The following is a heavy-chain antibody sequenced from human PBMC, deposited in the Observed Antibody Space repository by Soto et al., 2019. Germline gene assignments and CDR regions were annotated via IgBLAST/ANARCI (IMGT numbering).Heavy chain of an antibody. J-gene: IGHJ4*02. D-gene: IGHD4-17*01. CDR2: IYYSGST. CDR1: GGSISSGGYY. Sequence: SETLSLTCTVSGGSISSGGYYWSWIRQHPGKGLEWIGYIYYSGSTYYNPSLKSRVTISVDTSKNQFSLKLSSVTAADTAVYYCARADYGGNSGLDYWGQGTMVTVYS. V-gene: IGHV4-31*03. CDR3: ARADYGGNSGLDY.